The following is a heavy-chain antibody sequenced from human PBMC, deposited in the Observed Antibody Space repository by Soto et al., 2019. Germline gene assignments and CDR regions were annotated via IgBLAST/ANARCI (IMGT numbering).Heavy chain of an antibody. CDR1: EFTFDDYA. D-gene: IGHD2-21*01. CDR3: VKDKSLGGEASTYYFDY. V-gene: IGHV3-9*01. J-gene: IGHJ4*02. Sequence: EVQLVESGGGLVHTGRSLRLSCAASEFTFDDYAMQWVRQAPGKGLEWVAFISWNSVYTGYAGSVKGRFTISRDNAKNSLYLEMNSLRPEDTALYYCVKDKSLGGEASTYYFDYWGQGTLVTVSS. CDR2: ISWNSVYT.